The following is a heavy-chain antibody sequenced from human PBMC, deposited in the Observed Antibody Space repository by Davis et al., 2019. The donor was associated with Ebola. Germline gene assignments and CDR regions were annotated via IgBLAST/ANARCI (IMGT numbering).Heavy chain of an antibody. J-gene: IGHJ4*02. V-gene: IGHV3-21*01. CDR1: GSTSSSFS. Sequence: GGSLRPSCPPSGSTSSSFSMNWVRQLPGKGLEWVSSISSSSSYIYHADSLKGRFTISRDKAKNSLYLQMNSLRAEDTAVYYCTRDPYYYGSGSFDYWGQGTLVTVSS. CDR3: TRDPYYYGSGSFDY. CDR2: ISSSSSYI. D-gene: IGHD3-10*01.